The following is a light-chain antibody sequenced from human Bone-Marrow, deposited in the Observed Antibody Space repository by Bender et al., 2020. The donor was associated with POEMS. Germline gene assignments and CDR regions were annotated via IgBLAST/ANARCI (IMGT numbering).Light chain of an antibody. Sequence: VVTQPPSVSVAPGQTARLTCGGHNIGFKSVHWYQQLPGTAPTLLIYRNNQRPSGVPDRFSASKSGTSASLAISGLRSEDEADYYCCSYAGTGVVFGGGTKVTVL. V-gene: IGLV1-47*01. J-gene: IGLJ2*01. CDR1: NIGFKS. CDR3: CSYAGTGVV. CDR2: RNN.